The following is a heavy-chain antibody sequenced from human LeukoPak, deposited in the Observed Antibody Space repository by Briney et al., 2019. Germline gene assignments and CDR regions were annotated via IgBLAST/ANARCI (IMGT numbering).Heavy chain of an antibody. J-gene: IGHJ5*02. D-gene: IGHD2-21*01. CDR2: INPNSGGT. V-gene: IGHV1-2*02. CDR1: GYSFTDYY. CDR3: TRADRLHGGPYLIGP. Sequence: ASVKVSCKTSGYSFTDYYMHWVRQAPGQGLEWMGWINPNSGGTSSAQKFQGRVTMTRDTSITTVYMEVSWLTSDDTAIYYCTRADRLHGGPYLIGPWGQGTLVTVSS.